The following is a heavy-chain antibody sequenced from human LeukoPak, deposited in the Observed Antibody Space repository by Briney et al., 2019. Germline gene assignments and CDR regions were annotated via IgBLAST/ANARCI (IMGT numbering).Heavy chain of an antibody. J-gene: IGHJ3*02. CDR2: IYTRGST. Sequence: SQTLSLTCTVSGGSISSGSYYWSWIRQPAGKGLEWIGRIYTRGSTNYNPSLKSRVTISVDTSKNQFSLKLSSVTAADTAVYYCASASSGYYYVGEGAFDIWGQGTMVTVSS. V-gene: IGHV4-61*02. CDR1: GGSISSGSYY. CDR3: ASASSGYYYVGEGAFDI. D-gene: IGHD3-22*01.